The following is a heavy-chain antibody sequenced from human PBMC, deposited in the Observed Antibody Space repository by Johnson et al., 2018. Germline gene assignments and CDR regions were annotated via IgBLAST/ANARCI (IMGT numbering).Heavy chain of an antibody. CDR2: LDGGSGST. V-gene: IGHV3-23*01. D-gene: IGHD3/OR15-3a*01. J-gene: IGHJ1*01. CDR1: GFSFSRSV. Sequence: VQLQESGGGLVQPGGSLRLSCVASGFSFSRSVMSWVRQAPGKGLEWVSTLDGGSGSTYYADSVKGRFSISRDISKNTLYLQLSSLRGEDSALYYCAYRMAALGQKYFQDWGQGALVTVSS. CDR3: AYRMAALGQKYFQD.